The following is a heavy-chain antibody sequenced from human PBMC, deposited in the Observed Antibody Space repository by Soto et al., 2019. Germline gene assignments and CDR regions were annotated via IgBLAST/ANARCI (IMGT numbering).Heavy chain of an antibody. CDR1: GFTFSSFG. J-gene: IGHJ6*02. CDR2: IWYDGSKK. CDR3: ARDASYYSLWSGYYPSGNGMDV. D-gene: IGHD3-3*01. V-gene: IGHV3-33*01. Sequence: QVQVVESGGGVVQPGRSLRLSCAASGFTFSSFGMHWVRQAPGKGLEWVSLIWYDGSKKSYGDSVKGRFTISRDNSRNTVDLQMTSLRANDTAAYYCARDASYYSLWSGYYPSGNGMDVWGQGTTVTVS.